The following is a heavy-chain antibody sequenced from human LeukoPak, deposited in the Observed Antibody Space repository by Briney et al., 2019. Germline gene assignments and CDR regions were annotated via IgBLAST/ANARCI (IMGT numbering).Heavy chain of an antibody. V-gene: IGHV1-69*06. D-gene: IGHD1/OR15-1a*01. CDR2: IIPIFCSA. CDR1: GGTFSSYA. J-gene: IGHJ4*02. CDR3: ARGQLEQTPLSYFDY. Sequence: ASVKVSCKASGGTFSSYAISWVRQAPGQGLDWIGGIIPIFCSANYAQKFQRRVTITADKSTSTAYMELSSLRSEDTAVYYCARGQLEQTPLSYFDYWGQGTLVTVSS.